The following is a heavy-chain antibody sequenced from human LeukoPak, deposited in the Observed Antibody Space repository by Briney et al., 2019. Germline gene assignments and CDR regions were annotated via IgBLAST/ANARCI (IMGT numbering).Heavy chain of an antibody. CDR3: ARGSLPAAMEPDLTY. D-gene: IGHD2-2*01. Sequence: ASAKVSCKASGCTFTGYYMHWVRQAPGQGLEWMGWINPNSGGTNYAQKFQGWVIMTRDTSISTAYMELSRLRSDDTAVYYCARGSLPAAMEPDLTYWGQGTLVTVSS. CDR2: INPNSGGT. V-gene: IGHV1-2*04. J-gene: IGHJ4*02. CDR1: GCTFTGYY.